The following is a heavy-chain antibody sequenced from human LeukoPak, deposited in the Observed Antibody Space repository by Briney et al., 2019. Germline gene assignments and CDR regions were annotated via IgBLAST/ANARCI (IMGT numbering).Heavy chain of an antibody. CDR2: ISGGGGST. D-gene: IGHD2-2*01. J-gene: IGHJ3*02. CDR1: GFTFSSYA. V-gene: IGHV3-23*01. Sequence: PGGSLRLSCAASGFTFSSYAMNWVRQAPGKGLEWVSVISGGGGSTYYADSVKGRFTISRDNSKNNLYLQMYSLRAEDTAVYYCAKFRDIVVVPAATAFDIWGQGTMVTVSS. CDR3: AKFRDIVVVPAATAFDI.